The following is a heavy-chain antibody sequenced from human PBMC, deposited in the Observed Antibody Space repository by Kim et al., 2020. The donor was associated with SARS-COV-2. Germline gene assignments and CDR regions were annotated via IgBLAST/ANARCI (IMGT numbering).Heavy chain of an antibody. D-gene: IGHD3-3*01. CDR2: ISAYNGNT. CDR1: GYTFTSYG. CDR3: ARVPEWLFGASLDY. J-gene: IGHJ4*02. Sequence: ASVKVSCKASGYTFTSYGISWVRQAPGQGLEWMGWISAYNGNTNYAQKLQGRVTMTTDTSTSTAYMELRSLRSDDTAVYYFARVPEWLFGASLDYWGQGTLVSVSS. V-gene: IGHV1-18*04.